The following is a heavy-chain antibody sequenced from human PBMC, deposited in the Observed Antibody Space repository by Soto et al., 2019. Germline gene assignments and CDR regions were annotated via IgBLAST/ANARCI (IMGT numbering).Heavy chain of an antibody. CDR2: IYTAGGT. CDR1: GLTVSNTY. D-gene: IGHD2-2*01. CDR3: ARALPVAKGGFDP. V-gene: IGHV3-53*01. J-gene: IGHJ5*02. Sequence: SLRLSCASSGLTVSNTYMTWVRQPPGKGLECVSVIYTAGGTNYADSVKGRFIISRDNSKNTLYLQMNSLRAEDTAVYYCARALPVAKGGFDPWGQGTLVTVSS.